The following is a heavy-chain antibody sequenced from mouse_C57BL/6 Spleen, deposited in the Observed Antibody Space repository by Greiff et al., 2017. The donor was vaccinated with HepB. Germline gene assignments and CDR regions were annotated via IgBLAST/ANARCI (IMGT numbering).Heavy chain of an antibody. V-gene: IGHV6-6*01. CDR2: IRNKANNHAT. D-gene: IGHD2-4*01. J-gene: IGHJ4*01. CDR3: TRNDDYDYYAMDY. CDR1: GFTFSDAW. Sequence: EVKLQESGGGLVQPGGSMKLSCAASGFTFSDAWMDWVRQSPEKGLEWVAEIRNKANNHATYYAESVKGRFTISRDDSKSSVYLQMNSLRAEDTGIYYCTRNDDYDYYAMDYWGQGTSVTVSS.